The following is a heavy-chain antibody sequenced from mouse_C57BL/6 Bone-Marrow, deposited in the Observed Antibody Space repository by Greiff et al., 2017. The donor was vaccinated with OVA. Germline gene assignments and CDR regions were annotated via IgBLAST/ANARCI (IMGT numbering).Heavy chain of an antibody. CDR1: GYTFTSYW. CDR2: IHPSDSDT. D-gene: IGHD2-1*01. V-gene: IGHV1-74*01. CDR3: ASTGKGFAY. Sequence: QVQLKQPGAELVKPGASVKVSCKASGYTFTSYWMHWVKQRPGQGLEWIGRIHPSDSDTNYNQKFKGKATLTVDKSSSTAYLQLSSLTSEDSVVYYCASTGKGFAYWGQGTLVTVSA. J-gene: IGHJ3*01.